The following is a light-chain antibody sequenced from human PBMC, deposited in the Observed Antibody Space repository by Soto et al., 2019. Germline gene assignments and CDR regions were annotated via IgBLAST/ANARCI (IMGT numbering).Light chain of an antibody. CDR1: SSDVGLYDY. J-gene: IGLJ1*01. V-gene: IGLV2-8*01. CDR3: STYGGNGNYV. Sequence: QSVLTQPPSASGSPGQSVTISCTGTSSDVGLYDYVSWYQQHPGKVPKLLIYEVTQRPSGVPDRFSGSKSGNTASLTVSGLQAEDEAGYYCSTYGGNGNYVFGAGTKVTVL. CDR2: EVT.